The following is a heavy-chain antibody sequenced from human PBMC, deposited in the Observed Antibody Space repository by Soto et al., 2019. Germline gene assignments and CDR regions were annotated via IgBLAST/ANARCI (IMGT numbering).Heavy chain of an antibody. CDR1: GGTFSSYA. V-gene: IGHV1-69*12. J-gene: IGHJ6*02. D-gene: IGHD6-13*01. CDR2: IIPIFGTA. CDR3: ARDLAAAGTDYYGMDV. Sequence: QVQLVQSGAEVKKPGSSVKVSCKASGGTFSSYAISWVRQAPGQGLEWMGGIIPIFGTANYAQKFQGRVTITADEXTXXDYMELSSLRSEDTAVYYCARDLAAAGTDYYGMDVWGQGTTVTVSS.